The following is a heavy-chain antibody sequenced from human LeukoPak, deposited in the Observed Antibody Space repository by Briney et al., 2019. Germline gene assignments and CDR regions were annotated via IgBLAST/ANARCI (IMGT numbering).Heavy chain of an antibody. D-gene: IGHD1-1*01. J-gene: IGHJ4*02. V-gene: IGHV3-7*01. CDR2: INQAGSEK. CDR3: VRCRDGTPSAHHHY. Sequence: GGSLRLSCAASGFTFSSYWMTWVRQVPAKGLEWVANINQAGSEKNYVDSVKGRFTISRDNAKNSLFLQMSSLRAEDTAVYYCVRCRDGTPSAHHHYWGQGTVVTVSS. CDR1: GFTFSSYW.